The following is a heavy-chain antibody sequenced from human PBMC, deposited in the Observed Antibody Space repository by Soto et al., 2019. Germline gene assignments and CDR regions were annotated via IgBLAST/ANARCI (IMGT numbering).Heavy chain of an antibody. D-gene: IGHD2-2*01. Sequence: SETLSLTCTFSVVSISSYYWSWIRHPPGKGLEWIGYIYYSGSTNYNPSLKSRVTISVDTSKNQFSLKLSSVTAADAAVYYCARVLLWASYYYGMQGLGQGTTSTFSS. CDR1: VVSISSYY. J-gene: IGHJ6*01. CDR2: IYYSGST. V-gene: IGHV4-59*01. CDR3: ARVLLWASYYYGMQG.